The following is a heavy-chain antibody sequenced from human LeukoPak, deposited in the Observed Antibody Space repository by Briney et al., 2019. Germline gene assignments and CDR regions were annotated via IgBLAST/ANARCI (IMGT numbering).Heavy chain of an antibody. CDR1: GFTFSSYS. CDR2: INSDGSST. CDR3: ARVPFGGVIVDY. J-gene: IGHJ4*02. V-gene: IGHV3-74*01. D-gene: IGHD3-16*02. Sequence: GGSLRLSCAASGFTFSSYSMNWVRQAPGKGLVWVSRINSDGSSTSYADSVKGRFTISRDNAKNTLYLQMNSLRAEDTAVYYCARVPFGGVIVDYWGQGTLVTVSS.